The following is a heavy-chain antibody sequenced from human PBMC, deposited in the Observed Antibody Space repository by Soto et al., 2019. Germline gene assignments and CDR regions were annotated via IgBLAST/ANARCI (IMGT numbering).Heavy chain of an antibody. J-gene: IGHJ4*02. Sequence: PSETLSLTFAVSGVSISSGNWWTWVRQTPKRGLEYIGEIFHDGTANYYPSFERRVAISVDTSKNQFSLKLTSVTAADTAIYFCARLVYDTRLNYMYFDFWGQGALVTVSS. CDR3: ARLVYDTRLNYMYFDF. CDR2: IFHDGTA. CDR1: GVSISSGNW. D-gene: IGHD2-8*01. V-gene: IGHV4-4*02.